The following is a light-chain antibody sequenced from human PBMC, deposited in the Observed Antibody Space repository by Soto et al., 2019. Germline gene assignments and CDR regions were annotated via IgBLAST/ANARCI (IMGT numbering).Light chain of an antibody. CDR2: SNN. V-gene: IGLV1-44*01. J-gene: IGLJ2*01. CDR1: SSNIGSDT. CDR3: ATWDASLYVI. Sequence: QSVLTQPPSASGTPGQRVTISCSGSSSNIGSDTVNWYQQFPGTAPKLVIYSNNQRPSAVPDRFSGSKSGTSASLAISGLQSEDEAEYYCATWDASLYVIFGGGTNVTVL.